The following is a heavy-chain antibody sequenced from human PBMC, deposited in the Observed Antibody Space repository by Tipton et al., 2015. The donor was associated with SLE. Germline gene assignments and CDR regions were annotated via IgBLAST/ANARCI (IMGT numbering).Heavy chain of an antibody. CDR3: ARRHFDTSGYYRGAFDI. CDR2: FYYTGSA. D-gene: IGHD3-22*01. Sequence: TLSLTCTVSGGSIGTSNYYWGWIRQPPGKGLEWVGSFYYTGSAYYNPSLKSRVTISLDTSKNQFSLELISVTAADTAVYYCARRHFDTSGYYRGAFDIWGQGKMVTVSS. CDR1: GGSIGTSNYY. J-gene: IGHJ3*02. V-gene: IGHV4-39*07.